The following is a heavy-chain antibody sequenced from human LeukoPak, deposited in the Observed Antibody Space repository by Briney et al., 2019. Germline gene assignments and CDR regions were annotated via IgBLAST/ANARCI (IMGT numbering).Heavy chain of an antibody. CDR3: ARDLRGPFDY. V-gene: IGHV3-30-3*01. J-gene: IGHJ4*02. CDR1: GFTFSSYA. CDR2: ISYDGSNK. Sequence: PGRSLRLSCAASGFTFSSYAMHWVRQAPGKGLEWVAVISYDGSNKYYADSVKGRFTISRDNSKNTLYLQMNSLRAEDTAVYYCARDLRGPFDYWGQGTLVTVSS.